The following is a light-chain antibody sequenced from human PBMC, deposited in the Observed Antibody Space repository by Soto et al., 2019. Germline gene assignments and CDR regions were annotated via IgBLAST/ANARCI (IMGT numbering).Light chain of an antibody. J-gene: IGKJ5*01. CDR1: QSVSSY. CDR3: QQRSNWPPIT. CDR2: DAS. V-gene: IGKV3-11*01. Sequence: EIMLSQSPATVSLSPGERATLSCRASQSVSSYLAWYQQKPGQAPRLLIYDASNRATGIPARFSGSGSGTDFTLTISSLEPEDFAVYYCQQRSNWPPITLGQGTRLEIK.